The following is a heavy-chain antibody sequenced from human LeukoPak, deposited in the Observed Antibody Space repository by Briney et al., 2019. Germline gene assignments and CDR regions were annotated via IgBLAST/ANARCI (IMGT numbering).Heavy chain of an antibody. CDR2: IYHSGGT. CDR1: DYSVTSDHY. J-gene: IGHJ5*02. Sequence: SETLSLTCAVSDYSVTSDHYWGWIRLAPGKGLEWIGSIYHSGGTYYNPSLKSRVTISVDTSKDQFSLGLTSVTAADTGIYYCAREGRTSGTSWYDPWGQGTRVTVSS. CDR3: AREGRTSGTSWYDP. V-gene: IGHV4-38-2*01. D-gene: IGHD3-10*01.